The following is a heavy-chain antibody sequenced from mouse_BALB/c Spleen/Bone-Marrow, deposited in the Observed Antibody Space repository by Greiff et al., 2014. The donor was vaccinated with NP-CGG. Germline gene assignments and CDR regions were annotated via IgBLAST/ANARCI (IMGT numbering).Heavy chain of an antibody. CDR3: ARKYYGSSYVWYFDV. Sequence: VQLQQSGAELVKPGASVKLSCKASGYTFTSYWMQWVKQRPGQGLEWIGEINPSNGRINYNEKFKSKATLTVDKSSSTAYMQLSSLASEDSAVYYCARKYYGSSYVWYFDVRGAGTTVTVSS. CDR2: INPSNGRI. V-gene: IGHV1S81*02. D-gene: IGHD1-1*01. CDR1: GYTFTSYW. J-gene: IGHJ1*01.